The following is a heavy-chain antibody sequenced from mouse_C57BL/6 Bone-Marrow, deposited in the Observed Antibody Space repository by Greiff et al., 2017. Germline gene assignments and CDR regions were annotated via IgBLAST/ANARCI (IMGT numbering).Heavy chain of an antibody. CDR1: GYTFTSYN. CDR2: IYPGNGDT. J-gene: IGHJ2*01. V-gene: IGHV1-12*01. Sequence: QVQLQQSGAELVRPGASVKMSCKASGYTFTSYNMSWVKQTPSKSLEWIGAIYPGNGDTYYNQKFKGRVTLSGDKSSSTVYMQLSSLTSEDSAVXYCTRKYYGSSYDYWGQGTTLTVSS. D-gene: IGHD1-1*01. CDR3: TRKYYGSSYDY.